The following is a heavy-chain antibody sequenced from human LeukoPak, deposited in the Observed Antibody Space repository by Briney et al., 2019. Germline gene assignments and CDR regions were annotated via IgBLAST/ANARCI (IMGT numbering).Heavy chain of an antibody. Sequence: GGSLRLSCAASGFTFSSYGMHWVRQAPGKGLEWVAVIWYDGSNKYYADSVKGRFTISRDNPKNTLYLQMNSLRAEDTAVYYCAKETRAYCGGDCPFDYWGQGTLVTVSS. CDR2: IWYDGSNK. J-gene: IGHJ4*02. CDR3: AKETRAYCGGDCPFDY. V-gene: IGHV3-33*06. CDR1: GFTFSSYG. D-gene: IGHD2-21*02.